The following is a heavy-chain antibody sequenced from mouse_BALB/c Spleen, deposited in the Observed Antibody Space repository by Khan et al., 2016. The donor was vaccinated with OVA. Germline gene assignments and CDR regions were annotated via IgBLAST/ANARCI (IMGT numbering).Heavy chain of an antibody. CDR2: IYPGNSDT. CDR3: KRFDYLFAY. J-gene: IGHJ3*01. D-gene: IGHD2-4*01. V-gene: IGHV1-5*01. Sequence: VQLQQSGTVLARPGTSVKMSCKASGYTFTSYWMHWVKQRPGQGLEWIGAIYPGNSDTSYNQKFKGKAKLTAVTSTSTAYMVLSLLTNEDSAVYYCKRFDYLFAYWGQGTLVTVSA. CDR1: GYTFTSYW.